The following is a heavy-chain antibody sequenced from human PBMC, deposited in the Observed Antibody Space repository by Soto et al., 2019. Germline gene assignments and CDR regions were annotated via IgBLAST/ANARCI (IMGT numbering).Heavy chain of an antibody. V-gene: IGHV1-3*01. CDR3: ARRFKPAGLLSP. Sequence: ASVKVSCKASGYTFTTYAIHWVRQAPGQGLEWMGWINAGNGNTEFSERFRGRVTITRDTSASTAHMELTGLTSEDTAVYYVARRFKPAGLLSPWGQGTLVTVSS. D-gene: IGHD2-21*01. J-gene: IGHJ5*02. CDR1: GYTFTTYA. CDR2: INAGNGNT.